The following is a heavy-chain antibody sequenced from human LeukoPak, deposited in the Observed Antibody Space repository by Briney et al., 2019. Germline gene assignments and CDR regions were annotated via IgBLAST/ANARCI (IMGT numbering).Heavy chain of an antibody. D-gene: IGHD6-19*01. Sequence: PGGSLRLSCAASGFTVSSNYMSWVRQAPGKGLEWVSVIYSGGSTYYADSVKGRFTISRDNSKNTLYLQMNSLRAEDTAVYYCAKEGIAVAGTEVDYWGQGTLVTVSS. CDR1: GFTVSSNY. J-gene: IGHJ4*02. V-gene: IGHV3-53*01. CDR3: AKEGIAVAGTEVDY. CDR2: IYSGGST.